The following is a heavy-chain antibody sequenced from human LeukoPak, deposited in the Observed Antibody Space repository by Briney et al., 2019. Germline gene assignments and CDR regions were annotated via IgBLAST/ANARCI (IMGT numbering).Heavy chain of an antibody. D-gene: IGHD2-2*01. J-gene: IGHJ4*02. CDR1: GGSFSGYY. V-gene: IGHV4-34*01. CDR3: ALRMIYCSSTSCNDY. CDR2: INHSGGT. Sequence: SETLSLTCAVYGGSFSGYYWSWIRQPPGKGLEWIGEINHSGGTNYNPSLKSRVTISVDTSKNQFSLKLSSVTAADTAVYYCALRMIYCSSTSCNDYWGQGTLVTVSS.